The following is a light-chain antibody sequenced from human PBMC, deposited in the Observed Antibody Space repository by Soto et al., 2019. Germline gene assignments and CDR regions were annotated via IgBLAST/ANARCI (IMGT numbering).Light chain of an antibody. Sequence: QSALTQSASVSGSPGQSSTISCTGTSSDIGGYNYVSWYQQHPDKAPKLMIFEVSNRPSGVSNRFSGSKSGNTASLTISGLLPEDEADYYCSSYTTSSTVAFVGGTKLTVL. CDR3: SSYTTSSTVA. CDR1: SSDIGGYNY. V-gene: IGLV2-14*01. CDR2: EVS. J-gene: IGLJ2*01.